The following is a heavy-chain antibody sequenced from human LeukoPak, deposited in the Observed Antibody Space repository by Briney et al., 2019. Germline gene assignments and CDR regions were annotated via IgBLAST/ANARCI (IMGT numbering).Heavy chain of an antibody. Sequence: GGSLRLSCAASGFTSSSYSMNWVRQAPGKGLEWVSSISSSSYIYYVDSLKGRFTISRDNAKNSLYLQMNSLRAEDTAVYYCARDGYCTNGVCYGWFDPWGQGTLVTVSS. CDR3: ARDGYCTNGVCYGWFDP. J-gene: IGHJ5*02. CDR2: ISSSSYI. V-gene: IGHV3-21*01. D-gene: IGHD2-8*01. CDR1: GFTSSSYS.